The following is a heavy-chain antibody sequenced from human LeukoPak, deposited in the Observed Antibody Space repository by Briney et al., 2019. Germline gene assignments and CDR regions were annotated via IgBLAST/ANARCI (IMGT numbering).Heavy chain of an antibody. CDR1: ADSVSSFY. CDR2: IYYTGNT. V-gene: IGHV4-59*08. J-gene: IGHJ4*02. CDR3: ATLAGYIYGVTSDF. D-gene: IGHD5-18*01. Sequence: PSETLSLTCTVSADSVSSFYWSWIRQPPGKGLEWIGYIYYTGNTNYNPSLKSRVTMSVDTSRNQFSLKLTSVTAADTAVYYCATLAGYIYGVTSDFWGQGTLVTVSS.